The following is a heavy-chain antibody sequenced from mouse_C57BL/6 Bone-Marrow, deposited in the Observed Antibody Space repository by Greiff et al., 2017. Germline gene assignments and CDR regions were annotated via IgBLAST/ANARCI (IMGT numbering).Heavy chain of an antibody. J-gene: IGHJ2*01. V-gene: IGHV14-4*01. CDR3: TSIVTTRYYFDY. CDR1: GFNIKDDY. CDR2: IDPENGDT. Sequence: EVKLMESGAELVRPGASVKLSCTASGFNIKDDYMHWVKQRPEQGLEWIGWIDPENGDTEYASKFQGKATITADTSSNTAYLPLSSLTSEDTAVDYGTSIVTTRYYFDYWGQGTTLTVSS. D-gene: IGHD2-5*01.